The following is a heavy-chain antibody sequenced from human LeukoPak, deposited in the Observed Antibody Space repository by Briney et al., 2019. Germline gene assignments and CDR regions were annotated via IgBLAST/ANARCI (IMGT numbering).Heavy chain of an antibody. CDR2: IYHSGST. Sequence: SETLSLTCAVSGGSISSGGYSWSWIRQPPGKGLEWIGYIYHSGSTYYTPSLKSRVTISVDRSKNQFSLKLSSVTAADTAVYYCARVARGVAAPYFDYWGQGTLVTVSS. V-gene: IGHV4-30-2*01. D-gene: IGHD6-6*01. CDR1: GGSISSGGYS. CDR3: ARVARGVAAPYFDY. J-gene: IGHJ4*02.